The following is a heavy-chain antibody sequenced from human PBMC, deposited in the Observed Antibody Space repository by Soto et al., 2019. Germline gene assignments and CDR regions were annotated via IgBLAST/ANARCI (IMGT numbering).Heavy chain of an antibody. D-gene: IGHD5-12*01. V-gene: IGHV1-69*01. J-gene: IGHJ4*02. CDR1: GGTFSSYA. CDR3: ARAQRRDGYNFRIVLNYYFDY. CDR2: IIPIFGTA. Sequence: QVQLVQSGAEVKKPGSSVKVSCKASGGTFSSYAISWVRQAPGQGLEWMGGIIPIFGTANYAQKFQGRVTITADESTSTAYMERSSLRSEDTAVYYCARAQRRDGYNFRIVLNYYFDYWGQGTLVTVSS.